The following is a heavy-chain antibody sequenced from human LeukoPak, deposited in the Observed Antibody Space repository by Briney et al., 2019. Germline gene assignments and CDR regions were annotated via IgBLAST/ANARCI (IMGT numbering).Heavy chain of an antibody. Sequence: SETLSLTCTVSAGSLSSSSYYWGRIRQPPGKGLEWIGSIYFSGSTYYNPSLKSRVTMSVDTSKNQFSLKLSSVTAADTAVYYCARQVGGCSAGSCYVVYWGQGTLVTVSS. CDR3: ARQVGGCSAGSCYVVY. V-gene: IGHV4-39*01. CDR1: AGSLSSSSYY. D-gene: IGHD2-15*01. CDR2: IYFSGST. J-gene: IGHJ4*02.